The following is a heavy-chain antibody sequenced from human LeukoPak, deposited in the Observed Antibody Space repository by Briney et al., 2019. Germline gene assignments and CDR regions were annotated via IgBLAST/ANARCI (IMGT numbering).Heavy chain of an antibody. CDR1: GGTFSSYA. V-gene: IGHV1-69*05. CDR2: VIPIFGTA. Sequence: SVKVSCKASGGTFSSYAISWVRQAPGQGLEWMGRVIPIFGTANYAQRFQGRVTITTDESTSTASMELSSMRSEDTAVYYCARGSSSPGLPDAVWGKETTVTVSS. J-gene: IGHJ6*04. D-gene: IGHD6-6*01. CDR3: ARGSSSPGLPDAV.